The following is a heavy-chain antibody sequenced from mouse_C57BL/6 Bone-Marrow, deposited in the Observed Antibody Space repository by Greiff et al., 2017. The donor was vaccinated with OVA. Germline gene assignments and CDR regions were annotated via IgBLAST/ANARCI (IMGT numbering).Heavy chain of an antibody. V-gene: IGHV1-26*01. CDR3: AKGVHWDRGFAY. CDR2: INPNNGGT. D-gene: IGHD4-1*01. J-gene: IGHJ3*01. CDR1: GYTFTDYY. Sequence: EVQLQQSGPELVKPGASVKISCKASGYTFTDYYMNWVKQSHGKSLEWIGDINPNNGGTSYNQKFKGKATLTVDKSSSTAYMELRSLTSEDSAVYYCAKGVHWDRGFAYWGQGTLVTVSA.